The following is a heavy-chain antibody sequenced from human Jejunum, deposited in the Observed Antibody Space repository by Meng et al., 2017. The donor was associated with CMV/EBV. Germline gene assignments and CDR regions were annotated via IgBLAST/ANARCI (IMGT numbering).Heavy chain of an antibody. Sequence: TVSGGSMRSSNHYWAWIRQPPGKGLEWIGTVYYTGSTYYSPSLKNRVLISLDTSRRQFSLKLTSVIAADTAVYYCAREADTATTVFDYWGPGTLVTVSS. CDR2: VYYTGST. CDR3: AREADTATTVFDY. D-gene: IGHD5-18*01. V-gene: IGHV4-39*07. J-gene: IGHJ4*02. CDR1: GGSMRSSNHY.